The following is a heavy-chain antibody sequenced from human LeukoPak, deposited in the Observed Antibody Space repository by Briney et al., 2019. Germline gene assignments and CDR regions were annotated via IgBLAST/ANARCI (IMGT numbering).Heavy chain of an antibody. Sequence: PSETLSLTCTVSGGSISSYYWSWIRQPPGKGLEWIGYIYYSGSTKYNPSLKSRVTISVDASKTQFSLKLNSVTAADTAVYYCARIAAAGVSHFDYWGQGTLVTVSS. D-gene: IGHD6-13*01. J-gene: IGHJ4*02. CDR3: ARIAAAGVSHFDY. CDR1: GGSISSYY. CDR2: IYYSGST. V-gene: IGHV4-59*01.